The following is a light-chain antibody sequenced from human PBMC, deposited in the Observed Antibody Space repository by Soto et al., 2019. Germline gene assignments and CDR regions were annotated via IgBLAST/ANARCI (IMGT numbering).Light chain of an antibody. CDR3: SSYTSSSTLVV. V-gene: IGLV2-14*01. CDR1: SSDVGGYNF. J-gene: IGLJ1*01. Sequence: QSALTQPASVSGSPGQSITISCTGTSSDVGGYNFVYWYQLHSGKAPKLMIDEVYHRPSGVSNRFSGSKSGNTASLTISGLQAEDEAYYYCSSYTSSSTLVVFGTGTKVTVL. CDR2: EVY.